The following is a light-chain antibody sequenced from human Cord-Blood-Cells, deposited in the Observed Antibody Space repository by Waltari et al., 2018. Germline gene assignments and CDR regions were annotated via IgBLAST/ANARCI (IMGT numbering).Light chain of an antibody. V-gene: IGKV4-1*01. CDR3: QQYYSTPYT. J-gene: IGKJ2*01. Sequence: DIVMTQSPDSLAVSLGARATINCKSSQSVLSSSNNKNYLAWYKQKPGQPHKLLIYWAATRESGVPDRFSGSGSGTDFTLTISSLQAEDVAVYYCQQYYSTPYTFGQGTKLEIK. CDR2: WAA. CDR1: QSVLSSSNNKNY.